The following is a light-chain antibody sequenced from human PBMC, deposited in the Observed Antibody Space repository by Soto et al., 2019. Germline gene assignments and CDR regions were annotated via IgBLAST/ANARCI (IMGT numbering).Light chain of an antibody. CDR2: RIS. V-gene: IGKV3-15*01. J-gene: IGKJ5*01. CDR3: QQYNQWPIT. Sequence: ERVMTQSPATLSVSPGERATLYCRASQSVGSNLAWYRQKPGQAPRLLIYRISARATDVPTRFSGSGSGTEFTLTITSLQSEDFGTYYCQQYNQWPITFGQGTPLEIK. CDR1: QSVGSN.